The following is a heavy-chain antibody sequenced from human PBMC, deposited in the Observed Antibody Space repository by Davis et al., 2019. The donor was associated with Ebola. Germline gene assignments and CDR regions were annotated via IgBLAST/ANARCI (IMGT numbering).Heavy chain of an antibody. D-gene: IGHD2-15*01. Sequence: ASVKVSCKASGYTFTGYYMQWVRQAPGQGLESMGWINPNSGGTNYAQKFQGRVTMTRDTSISTAYMELSRLTSDDTAVYYCARDRCSGGSCLDYWGQGTLVTVSS. CDR2: INPNSGGT. J-gene: IGHJ4*02. CDR1: GYTFTGYY. V-gene: IGHV1-2*02. CDR3: ARDRCSGGSCLDY.